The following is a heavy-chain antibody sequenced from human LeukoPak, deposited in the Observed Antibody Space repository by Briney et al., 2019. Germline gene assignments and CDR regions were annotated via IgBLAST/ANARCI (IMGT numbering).Heavy chain of an antibody. CDR2: INPNSGGT. Sequence: GASVKVFCKASGYTFTGYYMHWVRQAPGQGLEWMGWINPNSGGTNYAQKFQGRVTMTRDTSISTAYMELSRLRSDDTAVYYCAREEITGTKRNNWFDPWGQGTLVTVSS. J-gene: IGHJ5*02. D-gene: IGHD1-7*01. V-gene: IGHV1-2*02. CDR1: GYTFTGYY. CDR3: AREEITGTKRNNWFDP.